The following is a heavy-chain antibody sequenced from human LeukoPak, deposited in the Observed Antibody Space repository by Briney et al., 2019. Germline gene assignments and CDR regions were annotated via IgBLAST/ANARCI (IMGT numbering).Heavy chain of an antibody. CDR1: GFTFSSYS. CDR2: ISSSSSYI. J-gene: IGHJ4*02. V-gene: IGHV3-21*01. CDR3: ARNMWLRTFGETETADY. Sequence: GGSLRLSCAASGFTFSSYSMNWVRQAPGKGLEWVSSISSSSSYIYYADSVKGRFTISRDNAKSSLYLQMNSLRAEDTAVYYCARNMWLRTFGETETADYWGQGTLVTVSS. D-gene: IGHD5-12*01.